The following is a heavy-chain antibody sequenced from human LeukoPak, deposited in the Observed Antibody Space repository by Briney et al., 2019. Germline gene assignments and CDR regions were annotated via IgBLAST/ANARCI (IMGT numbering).Heavy chain of an antibody. CDR1: GYTFTSYY. D-gene: IGHD3-3*01. J-gene: IGHJ4*02. V-gene: IGHV1-46*01. CDR2: INPSGGPA. Sequence: GASVKVSCKASGYTFTSYYMHWVRQAPGQGLEWMGVINPSGGPATYAQKFQGRVTLTRDASTTTVYMEVNSLRSDDTAVYYCAREAIFGVVREYYFDLWGQGTLVTVS. CDR3: AREAIFGVVREYYFDL.